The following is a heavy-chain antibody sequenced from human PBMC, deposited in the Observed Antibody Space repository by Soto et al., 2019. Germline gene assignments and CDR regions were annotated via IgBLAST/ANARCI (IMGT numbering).Heavy chain of an antibody. D-gene: IGHD3-22*01. CDR2: IYYSGST. CDR1: GGSISSGDYY. Sequence: SETLSLTCTVSGGSISSGDYYWSWIRQPPGKGLEWIGYIYYSGSTYYNPSLKSRVTISVDTSKNQFSLKLSSVTAADTAVYYCARVRYDSSGYYYFDYWGQGTLVTVSS. CDR3: ARVRYDSSGYYYFDY. J-gene: IGHJ4*02. V-gene: IGHV4-30-4*01.